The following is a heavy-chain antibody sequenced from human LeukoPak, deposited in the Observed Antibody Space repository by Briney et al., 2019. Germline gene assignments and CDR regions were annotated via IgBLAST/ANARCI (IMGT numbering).Heavy chain of an antibody. J-gene: IGHJ4*02. V-gene: IGHV1-18*01. CDR2: ISAYNGNT. D-gene: IGHD2/OR15-2a*01. CDR3: ARGAGFYGSYYFDY. Sequence: ASVKVSCKASGYTFTSYGISWVRQAPGQGLEWMGWISAYNGNTNYAQKLQGRATMTTDTSTSTAYMELRSLRSDDTAVYYCARGAGFYGSYYFDYWGQGTLVTVSS. CDR1: GYTFTSYG.